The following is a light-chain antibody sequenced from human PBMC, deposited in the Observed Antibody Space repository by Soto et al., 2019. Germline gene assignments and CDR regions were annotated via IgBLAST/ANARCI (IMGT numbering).Light chain of an antibody. CDR2: DAS. CDR1: QDIKKY. CDR3: QQRSSWPHP. Sequence: PQSPSSLSASLGDRVTITCQASQDIKKYLNWYQQKPGQAPRLLIYDASNRATGIPARFSSSGSGTDFTLTISSLEPEDFAVYYCQQRSSWPHPFGQGTRLEIK. J-gene: IGKJ5*01. V-gene: IGKV3-11*01.